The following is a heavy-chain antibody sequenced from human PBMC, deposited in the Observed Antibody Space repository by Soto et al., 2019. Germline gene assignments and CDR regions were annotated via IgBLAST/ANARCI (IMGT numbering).Heavy chain of an antibody. CDR3: AKGGGDNYFYYYMDV. D-gene: IGHD2-21*01. Sequence: EVQLLESGGGLVQPGGSLRLSCAVSGFTFGKYAMSWVRQSPGKVLEWVSAISGSGGITYYADSVESRFTISRDNSKDRLYLQMDSLRAEDTALYYCAKGGGDNYFYYYMDVWGKGTTVTVSS. CDR1: GFTFGKYA. J-gene: IGHJ6*03. CDR2: ISGSGGIT. V-gene: IGHV3-23*01.